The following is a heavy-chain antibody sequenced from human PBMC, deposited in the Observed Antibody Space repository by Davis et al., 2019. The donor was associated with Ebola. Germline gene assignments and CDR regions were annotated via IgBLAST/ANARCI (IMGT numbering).Heavy chain of an antibody. CDR2: INAVGGST. V-gene: IGHV1-46*01. CDR1: GFTFTDYY. D-gene: IGHD2-15*01. CDR3: ATRGSAATSFDH. J-gene: IGHJ4*02. Sequence: ASVKVSCKASGFTFTDYYMHWVRQAPGQGLEWMGIINAVGGSTVYAEKFQVRVTMTRDRSTNTVNMELSSLTSEDTAVYYCATRGSAATSFDHWGQGTLVTVSS.